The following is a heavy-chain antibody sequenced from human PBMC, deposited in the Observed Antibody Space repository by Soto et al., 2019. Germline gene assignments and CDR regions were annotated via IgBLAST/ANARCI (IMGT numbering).Heavy chain of an antibody. V-gene: IGHV1-69*13. Sequence: SVKVSRQAFGGTLRSDAINWGRQALGQGIEWMGGIINIFGTANYAQKFQGRVTITEDESTSTDYMELRILRSEDTAVYYCARETLSGWQFDYWGQGTLVTVSS. J-gene: IGHJ4*02. D-gene: IGHD6-19*01. CDR3: ARETLSGWQFDY. CDR2: IINIFGTA. CDR1: GGTLRSDA.